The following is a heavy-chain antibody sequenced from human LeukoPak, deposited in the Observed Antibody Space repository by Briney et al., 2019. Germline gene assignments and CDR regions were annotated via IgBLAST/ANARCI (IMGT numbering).Heavy chain of an antibody. Sequence: GGSLRLSCVAPGFIFSHFAMHWARQAPGKGLEWVASISYDGRNKYYADSVKGRFTISRDSSKDTLYLQMNSLGPEDTAVYYCAREPGNSGYTYFDYWGQGTLVTVSS. CDR2: ISYDGRNK. D-gene: IGHD3-22*01. CDR1: GFIFSHFA. J-gene: IGHJ4*02. V-gene: IGHV3-30*01. CDR3: AREPGNSGYTYFDY.